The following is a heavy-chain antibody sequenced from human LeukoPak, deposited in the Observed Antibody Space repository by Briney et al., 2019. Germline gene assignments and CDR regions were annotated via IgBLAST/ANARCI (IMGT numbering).Heavy chain of an antibody. J-gene: IGHJ4*02. CDR2: IYHSGST. Sequence: SQTLSLTCAVSGGSISSGGYSWSWIRQPPGKGLEWIGYIYHSGSTYYNPSLKSRVTISVDTSKNQFSLKLSSVTAADTAVYYCARDYGGTYWGQGTLVTVSS. V-gene: IGHV4-30-2*01. D-gene: IGHD4-23*01. CDR1: GGSISSGGYS. CDR3: ARDYGGTY.